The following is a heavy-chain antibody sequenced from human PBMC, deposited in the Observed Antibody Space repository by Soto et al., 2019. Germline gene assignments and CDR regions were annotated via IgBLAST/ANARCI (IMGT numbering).Heavy chain of an antibody. V-gene: IGHV2-70*01. D-gene: IGHD3-22*01. J-gene: IGHJ4*02. CDR2: IDWDDDK. CDR1: GFSLSTSGMC. CDR3: ARNTYYYDSSGYYYFDY. Sequence: SGPTLVNPTQTLTLTCTFSGFSLSTSGMCVSWIRQPPGKALEWLALIDWDDDKYYSTSLKTRLTISKDTSKNQVVLTMTNMDPVDTATYYCARNTYYYDSSGYYYFDYWGQGTLVTVSS.